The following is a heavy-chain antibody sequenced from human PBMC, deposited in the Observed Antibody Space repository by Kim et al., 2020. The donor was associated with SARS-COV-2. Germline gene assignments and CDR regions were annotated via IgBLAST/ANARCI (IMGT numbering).Heavy chain of an antibody. J-gene: IGHJ4*02. CDR3: ARVGVYCSSTSCYDY. D-gene: IGHD2-2*01. Sequence: SVKVRFTISRDKSKNTLYLQMNSLRATDPALYACARVGVYCSSTSCYDYWGQGTLVTVSS. V-gene: IGHV3-66*01.